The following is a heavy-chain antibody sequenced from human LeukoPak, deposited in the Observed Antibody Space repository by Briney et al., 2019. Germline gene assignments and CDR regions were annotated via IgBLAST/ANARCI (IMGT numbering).Heavy chain of an antibody. CDR2: IKHDGSAK. J-gene: IGHJ3*02. Sequence: GGSLRLSCAASGFTFSNFWMSWVRQAPGKGLEWVANIKHDGSAKYYLDSVKGRFTISRDNAKNSLYLQMNSLRAEDTALYYCARYKRGNDAFDIWGQGTMVTVSS. D-gene: IGHD1-14*01. V-gene: IGHV3-7*03. CDR1: GFTFSNFW. CDR3: ARYKRGNDAFDI.